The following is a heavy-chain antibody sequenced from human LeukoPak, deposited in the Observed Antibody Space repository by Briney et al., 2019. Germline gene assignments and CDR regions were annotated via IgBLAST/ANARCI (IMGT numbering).Heavy chain of an antibody. V-gene: IGHV3-30*03. J-gene: IGHJ6*03. CDR2: ISYDESNK. D-gene: IGHD3-3*01. Sequence: GGSLRLSCAASGFRFSSYGMHWVRQAPGKGLEWVAVISYDESNKFYEDSVKGRFTISRDNSKNTLYLQMNSLRAEDTAVYYCARGSGVAYYYYSMDVWGKGTTVTISS. CDR3: ARGSGVAYYYYSMDV. CDR1: GFRFSSYG.